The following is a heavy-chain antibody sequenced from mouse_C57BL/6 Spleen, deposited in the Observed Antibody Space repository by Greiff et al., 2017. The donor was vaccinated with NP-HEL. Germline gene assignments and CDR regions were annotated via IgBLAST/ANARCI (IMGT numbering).Heavy chain of an antibody. J-gene: IGHJ4*01. CDR1: GFSLTSYA. CDR3: ARRSPSYDYDKDAMDY. V-gene: IGHV2-9-1*01. Sequence: QVQLQQSGPGLVAPSQSLSITCTVSGFSLTSYAISWVRQPPGKGLEWLGVIWTGGGTNYNSALKSRLSISKDNSKSQVFLKMNSLQTDDTARYYCARRSPSYDYDKDAMDYWGQGTSVTVSS. CDR2: IWTGGGT. D-gene: IGHD2-4*01.